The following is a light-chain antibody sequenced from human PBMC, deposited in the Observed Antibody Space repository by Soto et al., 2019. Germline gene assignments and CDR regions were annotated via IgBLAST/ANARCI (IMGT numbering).Light chain of an antibody. Sequence: ENLLTQSGGALSLSPGERATLSCRASRGVSANYLAWYQQKPGQAPTLLIYGASIRAAGIPDRFSGSGSGTDFPLTIRRLEPDDFAVYYCQQYGSSPRTFGQGTKVDIK. V-gene: IGKV3-20*01. CDR1: RGVSANY. CDR2: GAS. J-gene: IGKJ1*01. CDR3: QQYGSSPRT.